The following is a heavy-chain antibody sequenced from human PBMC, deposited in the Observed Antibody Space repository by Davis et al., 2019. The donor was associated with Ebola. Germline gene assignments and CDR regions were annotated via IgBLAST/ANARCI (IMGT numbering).Heavy chain of an antibody. CDR1: GFTFGSYA. CDR2: IGSSSNGR. Sequence: PGGSLRLSCVASGFTFGSYAMNWVRQAPGKGLEWVSGIGSSSNGRHYADSVKGRFTISRDDSKNTVYLQMNSLRAEDTAVYFCAKDGEAAYFDSSGYLHYWGQGTLVTVSS. D-gene: IGHD3-22*01. J-gene: IGHJ4*02. CDR3: AKDGEAAYFDSSGYLHY. V-gene: IGHV3-23*05.